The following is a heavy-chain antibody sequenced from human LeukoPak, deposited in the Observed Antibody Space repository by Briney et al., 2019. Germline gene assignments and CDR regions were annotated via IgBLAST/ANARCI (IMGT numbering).Heavy chain of an antibody. J-gene: IGHJ2*01. Sequence: ASVKVSCKASGYTFTSYYMHWVRQAPGQGLEWMGIINPSGGSTSYAQKFQGRVTITADKSTSTAYMELSSLRSEDTAVYYCAKGHSSTGWYFDLWGRGTLVTVSS. D-gene: IGHD2-2*01. CDR1: GYTFTSYY. CDR3: AKGHSSTGWYFDL. V-gene: IGHV1-46*01. CDR2: INPSGGST.